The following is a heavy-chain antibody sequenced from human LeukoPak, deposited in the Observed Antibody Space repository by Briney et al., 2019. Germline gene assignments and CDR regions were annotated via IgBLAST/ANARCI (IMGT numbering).Heavy chain of an antibody. V-gene: IGHV4-30-4*01. CDR3: ARGFPHYYDSSGYYLIDY. D-gene: IGHD3-22*01. J-gene: IGHJ4*02. CDR2: IYYSGST. Sequence: PSETLSLTCTVSGGSISSGDYYWSWIRQPPGKGLEWIGYIYYSGSTYYNPSLKSRVTISVDTSKNQFSLKLSSVTAADTAVYYCARGFPHYYDSSGYYLIDYWGQGTLVTVSS. CDR1: GGSISSGDYY.